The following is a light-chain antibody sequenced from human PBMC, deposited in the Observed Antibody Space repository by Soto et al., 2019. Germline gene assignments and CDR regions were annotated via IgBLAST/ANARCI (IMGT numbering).Light chain of an antibody. V-gene: IGLV7-43*01. CDR1: TGAVTSDYY. CDR3: VLLYGGAWV. J-gene: IGLJ3*02. Sequence: QAVVTQEPSLTVSPGGTVTLTCALTTGAVTSDYYPNWFQRRPGQALRTLIYRTSNKHSWTPARFSGSLLGGKAALTLSGVQPEDEADYYCVLLYGGAWVFGGGTKLTVL. CDR2: RTS.